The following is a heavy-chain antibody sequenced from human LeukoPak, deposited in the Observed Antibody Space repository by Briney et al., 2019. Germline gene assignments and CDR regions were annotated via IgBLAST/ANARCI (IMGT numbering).Heavy chain of an antibody. CDR2: IRHDGSNK. J-gene: IGHJ4*02. CDR3: ARDQTLYYDTSAYSFDH. Sequence: GGSLRLSCAASGFSFSNYGIHWVRQAPGKGLEWVAFIRHDGSNKYYADSVKGRFTISRDNSEKKLYLQMDSLRAEDTAVYYCARDQTLYYDTSAYSFDHWGQGALVTVSS. CDR1: GFSFSNYG. V-gene: IGHV3-30*02. D-gene: IGHD3-22*01.